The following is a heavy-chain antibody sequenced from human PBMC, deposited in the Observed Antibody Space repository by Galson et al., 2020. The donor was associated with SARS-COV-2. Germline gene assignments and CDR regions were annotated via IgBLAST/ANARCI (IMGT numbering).Heavy chain of an antibody. CDR3: AGALGATPVYYWYFDI. J-gene: IGHJ2*01. CDR1: GFKFSDYT. Sequence: GGSLRLSCAASGFKFSDYTINWVRQAPGKGLEWVSAISISGSYKFYADSVRGRFTVSRDNAKNSSYLQLNSLRAEDTAVYYCAGALGATPVYYWYFDIWGGGSLLTVSS. CDR2: ISISGSYK. V-gene: IGHV3-21*01. D-gene: IGHD3-16*01.